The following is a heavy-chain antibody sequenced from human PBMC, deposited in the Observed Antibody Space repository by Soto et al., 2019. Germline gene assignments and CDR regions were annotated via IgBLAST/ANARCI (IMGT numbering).Heavy chain of an antibody. D-gene: IGHD2-2*01. CDR1: GLTFSGSA. V-gene: IGHV3-73*01. CDR2: IRSEANSYAT. CDR3: TXXXDLXXCSSTSXXXFDY. Sequence: PGGSRRLSCAASGLTFSGSAMHWVRQASGKGLEWVGRIRSEANSYATEYAASVKGRFTISRDDSKNTAYLQMNSLKTEDTALHYCTXXXDLXXCSSTSXXXFDYWGQGTLVTVSS. J-gene: IGHJ4*02.